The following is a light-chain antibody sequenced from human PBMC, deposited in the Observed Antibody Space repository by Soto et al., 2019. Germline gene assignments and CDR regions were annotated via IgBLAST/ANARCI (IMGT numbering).Light chain of an antibody. CDR3: SSYTSSSTLV. CDR1: SSDVGGYNS. J-gene: IGLJ1*01. V-gene: IGLV2-14*01. Sequence: QSVLTQPASVSGAAVQSITISCTGTSSDVGGYNSVSWYQQHPGKAPKLMIYDVSNRPSGVSNRFSGSKSGNTASLTISGLQAEDEADYYCSSYTSSSTLVFGTGTKVTVL. CDR2: DVS.